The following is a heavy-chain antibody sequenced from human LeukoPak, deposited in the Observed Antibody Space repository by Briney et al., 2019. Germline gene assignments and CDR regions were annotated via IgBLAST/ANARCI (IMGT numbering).Heavy chain of an antibody. Sequence: SETLSLTCTVSGGSFSGYYWSWIRQPPGKGLEWIGEINHSGSTNYNPSLKSRVTISVDTSKNQFSLKLSSVTAADTAVYYCARGGLWLYDYWGQGTLVTVSS. CDR2: INHSGST. J-gene: IGHJ4*02. V-gene: IGHV4-34*01. CDR3: ARGGLWLYDY. D-gene: IGHD6-19*01. CDR1: GGSFSGYY.